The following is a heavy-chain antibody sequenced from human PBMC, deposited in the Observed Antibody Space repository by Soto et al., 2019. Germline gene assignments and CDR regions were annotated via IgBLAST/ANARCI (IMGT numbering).Heavy chain of an antibody. Sequence: QLQLQESGPGLVKPSETLSLTCTVSDDSISSRSYYWGWIRQPPGKVLEWIRSIYYSGSTYYNPSLMSRVTISVDTSKNPFSLKLSSVTAADTAVYYCARALAARYYGMDVWGQGTTVTVSS. J-gene: IGHJ6*02. CDR2: IYYSGST. CDR3: ARALAARYYGMDV. CDR1: DDSISSRSYY. V-gene: IGHV4-39*01. D-gene: IGHD6-6*01.